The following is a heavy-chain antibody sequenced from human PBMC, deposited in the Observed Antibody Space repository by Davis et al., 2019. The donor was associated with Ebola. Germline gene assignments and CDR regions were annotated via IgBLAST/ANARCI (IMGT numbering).Heavy chain of an antibody. CDR2: IRDFNGDT. CDR3: ERHWGDYGDYLGY. J-gene: IGHJ4*02. CDR1: GINFTTYG. D-gene: IGHD4-17*01. V-gene: IGHV1-18*04. Sequence: ASVKVSCKASGINFTTYGISWVRQAPGQGLEWMGWIRDFNGDTNYAQKIHGRVTMTTDPSTTTAYMELRSLRSDDTDVYYCERHWGDYGDYLGYWGQGTLVTVSS.